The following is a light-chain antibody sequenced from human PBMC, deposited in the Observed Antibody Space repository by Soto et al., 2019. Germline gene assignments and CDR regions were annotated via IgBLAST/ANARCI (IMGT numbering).Light chain of an antibody. CDR1: QSVSSSY. J-gene: IGKJ2*01. Sequence: EIVMTQSPGTLSLSPGERATLSCRASQSVSSSYFGWYQQKPGQAPRLLIYGASSRATGIPARFSGSGSGTDFTLTISRLESEDFAVYYCQQYDSLPRTFGQGTKLEIK. CDR2: GAS. CDR3: QQYDSLPRT. V-gene: IGKV3-20*01.